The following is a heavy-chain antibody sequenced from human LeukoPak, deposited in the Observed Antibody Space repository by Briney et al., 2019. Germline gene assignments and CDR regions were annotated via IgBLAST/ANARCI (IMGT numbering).Heavy chain of an antibody. D-gene: IGHD5-18*01. CDR3: ARMAMDSAMVTNFFDL. CDR2: IHPSGGST. V-gene: IGHV1-46*01. CDR1: GYTFTDYY. Sequence: GASVKISCKASGYTFTDYYMYWVRQAPGQGPECMGVIHPSGGSTTYAQKFQGRVTLTKDTATSTVYIELSSLRSDDTAVYYCARMAMDSAMVTNFFDLWGQGTLLTVSA. J-gene: IGHJ4*02.